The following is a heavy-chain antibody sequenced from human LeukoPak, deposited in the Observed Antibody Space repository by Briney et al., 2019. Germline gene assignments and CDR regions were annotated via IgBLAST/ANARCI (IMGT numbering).Heavy chain of an antibody. CDR2: IKPDGRDK. D-gene: IGHD4-17*01. CDR3: VKGPTVTSH. Sequence: GGSLRLSCAASGFTLANYWMTWVRQLPGMGLEWVATIKPDGRDKFYVDSVKGRFTISRDNAKNSLFLQMNSLRDEDTAVYYCVKGPTVTSHWGQGTLVTVSS. CDR1: GFTLANYW. J-gene: IGHJ4*02. V-gene: IGHV3-7*01.